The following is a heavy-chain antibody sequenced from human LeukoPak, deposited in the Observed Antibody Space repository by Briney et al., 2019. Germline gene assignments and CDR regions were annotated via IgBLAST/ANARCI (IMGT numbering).Heavy chain of an antibody. Sequence: PSETLSLTCTVSGASITNYYWRWIRQSAGKGLEWIGRIYPSGSTHSNPSLKSRVTMSLDTSKNQFSLGLSSVTAADTAVYYCARVRPNWNDGTFDYWGQGTLVTVSS. CDR2: IYPSGST. V-gene: IGHV4-4*07. CDR3: ARVRPNWNDGTFDY. D-gene: IGHD1-1*01. J-gene: IGHJ4*02. CDR1: GASITNYY.